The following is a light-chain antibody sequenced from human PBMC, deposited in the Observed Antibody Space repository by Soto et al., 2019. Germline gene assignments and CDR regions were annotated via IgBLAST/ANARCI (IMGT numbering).Light chain of an antibody. CDR1: QTVTTD. J-gene: IGKJ1*01. CDR3: QQYNSWPET. CDR2: DAS. Sequence: EIVMTQSPVTLSVSPGERATLSCRASQTVTTDLAWYQQKPGQAPRLFIYDASTRATGIPARFTGSGSGTEFTLTISSLQSEDFAVYYCQQYNSWPETFGQGTKVDIK. V-gene: IGKV3-15*01.